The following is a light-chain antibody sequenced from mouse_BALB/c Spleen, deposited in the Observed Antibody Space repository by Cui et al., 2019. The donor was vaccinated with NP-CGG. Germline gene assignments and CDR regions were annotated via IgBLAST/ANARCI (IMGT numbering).Light chain of an antibody. Sequence: QAVVTHESALTTSPGETVTLTCRSSTGAVTTSNYPNWVQEKPDHLFTGLIGGTNNRAPGVPARFSGSLIGDKAALTITGAQTEDEAIYFCALWYSNHWVFGGGTKLTVL. CDR1: TGAVTTSNY. V-gene: IGLV1*01. CDR2: GTN. CDR3: ALWYSNHWV. J-gene: IGLJ1*01.